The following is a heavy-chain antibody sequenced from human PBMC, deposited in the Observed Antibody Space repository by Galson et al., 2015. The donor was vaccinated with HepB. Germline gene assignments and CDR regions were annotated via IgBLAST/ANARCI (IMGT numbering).Heavy chain of an antibody. CDR1: GYNFTNNW. V-gene: IGHV5-10-1*01. CDR3: ARQAIGYSSRGDGFDL. CDR2: IDPVDSYT. Sequence: QSGAEVKKPGESLRISCQGSGYNFTNNWVTWVRQMPGEGLEWMGKIDPVDSYTNYSLSFQGHVTISTDKSISTAYLQWSSLKASDPAMYYCARQAIGYSSRGDGFDLWGQGTLVTLSS. D-gene: IGHD6-19*01. J-gene: IGHJ3*01.